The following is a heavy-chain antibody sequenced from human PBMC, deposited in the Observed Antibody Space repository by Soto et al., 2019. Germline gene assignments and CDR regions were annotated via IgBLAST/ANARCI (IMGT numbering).Heavy chain of an antibody. CDR2: ISYDGSNK. CDR1: GFTFSSYA. J-gene: IGHJ6*02. D-gene: IGHD6-13*01. Sequence: GESLKISCAASGFTFSSYAMHWVRQAPGKGLEWVAVISYDGSNKYYADSVKGRFTISRDNSKNTLYLQMNSLRAEDTAVYYCARDRDSSSWSDHYYYYGMDVWGQGTTVTVSS. V-gene: IGHV3-30-3*01. CDR3: ARDRDSSSWSDHYYYYGMDV.